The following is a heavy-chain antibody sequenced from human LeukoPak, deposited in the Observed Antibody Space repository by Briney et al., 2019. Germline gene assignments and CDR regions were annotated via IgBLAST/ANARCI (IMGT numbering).Heavy chain of an antibody. CDR1: GGSISSSSYS. Sequence: SETLSLTCTVSGGSISSSSYSWGWIRQPPGKGLEWIGSIYYSGTTYYNPSLKSRVTISVDTSKIQFSLKLSSVAATDTAVYFCAGLRFDFWSGYTHPYFDYWGQGTLVTVSS. CDR2: IYYSGTT. D-gene: IGHD3-3*01. V-gene: IGHV4-39*01. J-gene: IGHJ4*02. CDR3: AGLRFDFWSGYTHPYFDY.